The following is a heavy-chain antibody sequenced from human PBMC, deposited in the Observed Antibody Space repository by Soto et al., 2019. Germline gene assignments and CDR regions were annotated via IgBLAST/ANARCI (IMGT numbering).Heavy chain of an antibody. V-gene: IGHV1-2*02. CDR3: ATDDYGIFPY. CDR2: IDPRSGGT. J-gene: IGHJ4*02. D-gene: IGHD3-10*01. Sequence: ASVKVYCKVSGYPFTTYYIHRVRQAPGQGLEWMGWIDPRSGGTVYEQKFQGRVTMTRDTSISTVYMDLSGLTSDDTALYYCATDDYGIFPYWGQGSLVTVSS. CDR1: GYPFTTYY.